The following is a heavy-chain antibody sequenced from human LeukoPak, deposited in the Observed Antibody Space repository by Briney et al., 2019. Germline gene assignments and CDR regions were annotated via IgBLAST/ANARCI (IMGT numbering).Heavy chain of an antibody. CDR1: GYTFTSYG. CDR3: ARTGAYYYDSSGYYYYAFDI. Sequence: ASVKVSCKASGYTFTSYGISLVRQAPGQGLEWMGWISAYNGNTNYAQKLQGRVTMTTDTSTSTAYMELRSLRSDDTAVYYCARTGAYYYDSSGYYYYAFDIWGQGTMVTVSS. J-gene: IGHJ3*02. V-gene: IGHV1-18*01. D-gene: IGHD3-22*01. CDR2: ISAYNGNT.